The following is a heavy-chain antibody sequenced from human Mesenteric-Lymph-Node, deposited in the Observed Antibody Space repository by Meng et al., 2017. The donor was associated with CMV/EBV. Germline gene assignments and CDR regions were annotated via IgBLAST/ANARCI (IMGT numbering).Heavy chain of an antibody. D-gene: IGHD3-10*01. CDR3: ARDSGSQIS. V-gene: IGHV4-61*01. CDR2: IYRDRST. Sequence: LACTCSGGSVNSGHYYWPWIRQPPGKGLEWIGYIYRDRSTNYNPSLKGRVSISVDTPNHQFALKLTSVTAADTAIYYCARDSGSQISWGQGTLVTVSS. CDR1: GGSVNSGHYY. J-gene: IGHJ5*02.